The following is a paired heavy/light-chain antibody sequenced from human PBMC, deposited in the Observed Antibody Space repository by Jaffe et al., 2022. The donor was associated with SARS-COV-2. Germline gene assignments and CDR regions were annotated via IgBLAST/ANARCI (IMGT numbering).Heavy chain of an antibody. V-gene: IGHV1-46*01. CDR3: ARATVTTGEDYFDY. D-gene: IGHD4-17*01. CDR1: GYSFSSHF. CDR2: FNPSGESA. J-gene: IGHJ4*02. Sequence: QVQLVQSGSEVKKPGASVEISCQASGYSFSSHFIHWVRQAPGQGLEWMGMFNPSGESAIYAQNFQGRVTLTKNTSTSTVYMDLSSLRSDDTAVYYCARATVTTGEDYFDYWGQGTLVTVSS.
Light chain of an antibody. J-gene: IGKJ4*02. CDR3: QQTYRSSRT. Sequence: DIQMTQSPSSLSASVGDRVTITCRASQNINSYLNWYQQKPGKAPNLLIYGASNLQSGVPSRFSGSGSETEFTLTIDSLQPEDLATYFCQQTYRSSRTFARGTKLEIK. V-gene: IGKV1-39*01. CDR2: GAS. CDR1: QNINSY.